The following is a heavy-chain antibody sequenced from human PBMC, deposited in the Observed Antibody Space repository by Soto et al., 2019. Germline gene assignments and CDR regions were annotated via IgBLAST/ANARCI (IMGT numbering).Heavy chain of an antibody. D-gene: IGHD2-2*01. Sequence: GESLKISCKGSGYSFTSYWISWVRQMPGKGLEWMGRIDPSDSYTNYSPSSQGHVTISADKSISTAYLQWSSLKASDTAMYYCARGIVVVPAAIPGWFDPWGQGTLVTVSS. CDR2: IDPSDSYT. CDR1: GYSFTSYW. CDR3: ARGIVVVPAAIPGWFDP. V-gene: IGHV5-10-1*01. J-gene: IGHJ5*02.